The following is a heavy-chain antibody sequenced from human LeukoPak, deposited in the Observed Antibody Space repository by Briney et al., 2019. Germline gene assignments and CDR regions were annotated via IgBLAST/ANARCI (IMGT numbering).Heavy chain of an antibody. J-gene: IGHJ6*02. CDR3: ARECSTSCEGYYYGMDV. Sequence: ASGTLSLTCGVSGGSISGTNWWSWVRQPPGQGLEWIGEISLAGQTNYNPSLKSRVTISVDTSKNQFSLKLSSVTAADTAVYYCARECSTSCEGYYYGMDVWGQGTTVTVSS. CDR1: GGSISGTNW. D-gene: IGHD2-2*01. V-gene: IGHV4-4*02. CDR2: ISLAGQT.